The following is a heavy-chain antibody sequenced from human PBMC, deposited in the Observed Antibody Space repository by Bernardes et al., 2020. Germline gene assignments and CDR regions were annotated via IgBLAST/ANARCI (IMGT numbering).Heavy chain of an antibody. Sequence: GGSLRLSCAASGFTFSSYWMHWVRQAPGKGLAWVSRINSDGSSSTYADSVKGRFTISRDNAKNTLYLQMNSLRVEDTAVYYCARGFSGNGNYEGGYWGQGTLVTVSS. V-gene: IGHV3-74*03. D-gene: IGHD1-7*01. CDR1: GFTFSSYW. CDR2: INSDGSSS. J-gene: IGHJ4*02. CDR3: ARGFSGNGNYEGGY.